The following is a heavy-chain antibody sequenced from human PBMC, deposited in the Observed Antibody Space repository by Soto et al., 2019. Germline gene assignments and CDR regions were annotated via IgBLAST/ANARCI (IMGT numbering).Heavy chain of an antibody. J-gene: IGHJ3*01. Sequence: PGGSLRLSCAASGFTFSSYAMSWVRQAPGKGLEWVSAISGSGGSTYYADSVKGRFTISRDNSKNTLYLQMDTLRAEDTAVYYCAKNGDFDYDAFDVWGQGTVVTVSS. CDR2: ISGSGGST. V-gene: IGHV3-23*01. D-gene: IGHD3-16*01. CDR3: AKNGDFDYDAFDV. CDR1: GFTFSSYA.